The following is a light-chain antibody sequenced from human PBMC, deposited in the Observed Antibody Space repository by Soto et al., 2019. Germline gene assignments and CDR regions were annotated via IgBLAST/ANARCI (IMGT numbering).Light chain of an antibody. CDR1: QNIRNY. Sequence: IQMTQSPSSLSASVGDRVTITCRTTQNIRNYLNWYQQKPGKAPKLLIYAASGLQSGVPSRFSASGSGTDFTLTISYLQPEDVAAYYCQQTYSVPATFGQGAKVE. CDR2: AAS. CDR3: QQTYSVPAT. J-gene: IGKJ1*01. V-gene: IGKV1-39*01.